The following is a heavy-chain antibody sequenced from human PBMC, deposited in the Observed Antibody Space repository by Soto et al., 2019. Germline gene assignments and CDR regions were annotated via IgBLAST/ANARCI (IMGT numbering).Heavy chain of an antibody. CDR2: IIPIFGTA. J-gene: IGHJ4*02. V-gene: IGHV1-69*05. CDR1: GGTFSSYA. D-gene: IGHD3-22*01. Sequence: QVQLVQSGAEVKKPGSSVKVSCKASGGTFSSYAISWVRQAPGQGLEWMGGIIPIFGTANYAQKFQGRVTTTTDQYTSTAYMELRSLRSEDTAVYYCARARDYYDSSGGDFDYWGQGTLVTVSS. CDR3: ARARDYYDSSGGDFDY.